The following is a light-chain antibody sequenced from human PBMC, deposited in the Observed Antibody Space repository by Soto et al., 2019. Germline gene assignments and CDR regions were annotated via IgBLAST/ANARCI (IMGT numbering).Light chain of an antibody. CDR1: QSISSW. V-gene: IGKV1-5*01. J-gene: IGKJ2*01. CDR2: DAS. Sequence: DIQMTQSPSTLSASEGDRVTITCRASQSISSWLAWYQQKPGKAPKLLIYDASSLESGVPSMFSGSGSGTEFTLTISSLQPDDFATDYCQQYKSYPYTFGQGTKLEIK. CDR3: QQYKSYPYT.